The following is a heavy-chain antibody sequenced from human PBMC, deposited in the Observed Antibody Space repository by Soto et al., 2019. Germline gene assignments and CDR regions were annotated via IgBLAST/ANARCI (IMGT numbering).Heavy chain of an antibody. Sequence: GGSLRLSCAASGFTFNNYAMGWVRQAPGKGLEWVSAITDSGDDTYYIDSVKGRFTISRDNSKSTLYLQMNSLRAEDTAVYYCAKDPYSSSWSDYMDVWGKGTTVTVSS. V-gene: IGHV3-23*01. CDR3: AKDPYSSSWSDYMDV. CDR1: GFTFNNYA. CDR2: ITDSGDDT. D-gene: IGHD6-6*01. J-gene: IGHJ6*03.